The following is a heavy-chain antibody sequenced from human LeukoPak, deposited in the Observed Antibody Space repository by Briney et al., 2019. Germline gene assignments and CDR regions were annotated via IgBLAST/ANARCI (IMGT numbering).Heavy chain of an antibody. CDR3: ARVRIAGAPDAFDI. V-gene: IGHV1-2*02. CDR2: INPNSGGT. J-gene: IGHJ3*02. Sequence: ASVKVSCKASGYTFTGYYMHWVRQAPGQGLEWMGWINPNSGGTNYAQKFQGRVTMTRDTSISTAYMELSRLRSDDTAVYYCARVRIAGAPDAFDIWGQGTMVTVSP. D-gene: IGHD6-13*01. CDR1: GYTFTGYY.